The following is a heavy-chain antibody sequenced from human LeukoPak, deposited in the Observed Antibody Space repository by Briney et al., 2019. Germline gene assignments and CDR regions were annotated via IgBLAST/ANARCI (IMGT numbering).Heavy chain of an antibody. V-gene: IGHV3-23*01. CDR2: ISGSGGST. J-gene: IGHJ4*02. Sequence: PGGSLRLSCAASGFTFSSYAMSWVRQAPGKGLEWVSAISGSGGSTYYADSVKGRFTISRDNSKNTLYLQMNSLRAEDMAVHYCAKEPAYYYDSSGYFDYWGQGTLVTVSS. D-gene: IGHD3-22*01. CDR1: GFTFSSYA. CDR3: AKEPAYYYDSSGYFDY.